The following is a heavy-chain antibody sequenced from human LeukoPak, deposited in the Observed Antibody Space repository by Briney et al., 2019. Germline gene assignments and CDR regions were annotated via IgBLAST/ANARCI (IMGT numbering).Heavy chain of an antibody. CDR1: GGTFSSYA. Sequence: ASVKVSCKASGGTFSSYAISWVRQAPGQGLEWMGGIIPIFGTANYAQKFQGRVTITADESTSTAYMELSSLRSEDTAVYYCARGRVVVELPRRGNYCSSTSCYSWFDPWGQRTLVTVSS. V-gene: IGHV1-69*01. CDR3: ARGRVVVELPRRGNYCSSTSCYSWFDP. CDR2: IIPIFGTA. J-gene: IGHJ5*02. D-gene: IGHD2-2*01.